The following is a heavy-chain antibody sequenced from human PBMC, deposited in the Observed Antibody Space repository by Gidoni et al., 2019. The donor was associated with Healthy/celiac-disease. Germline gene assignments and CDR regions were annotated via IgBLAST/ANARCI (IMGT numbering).Heavy chain of an antibody. CDR1: GGSISSSSYY. CDR2: IYYSGST. CDR3: ASPQSLRGYSYGPFDY. D-gene: IGHD5-18*01. J-gene: IGHJ4*02. V-gene: IGHV4-39*01. Sequence: GLVKPSETLSLTCTVSGGSISSSSYYWGWIPQPPGKGLEWIGSIYYSGSTYYNPSLKSRVTISVDTSKNQFSLKLSSVTAADTAVYYCASPQSLRGYSYGPFDYWGQGTLVTVSS.